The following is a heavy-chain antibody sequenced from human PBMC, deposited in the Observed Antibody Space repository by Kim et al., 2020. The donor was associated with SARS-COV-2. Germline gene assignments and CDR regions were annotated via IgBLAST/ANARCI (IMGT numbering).Heavy chain of an antibody. J-gene: IGHJ4*02. D-gene: IGHD3-22*01. CDR3: ARSDSSGYYFDF. V-gene: IGHV4-31*02. Sequence: YSNPSLKSRVTLSVDPSESQFSLKLTSVTAADTAVYYCARSDSSGYYFDFWGQGTLVTVSS.